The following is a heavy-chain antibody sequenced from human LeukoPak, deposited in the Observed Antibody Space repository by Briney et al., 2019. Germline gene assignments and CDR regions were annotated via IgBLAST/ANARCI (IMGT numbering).Heavy chain of an antibody. V-gene: IGHV3-30*04. CDR3: AKPIGRGAVAGTGLDY. D-gene: IGHD6-19*01. CDR2: ISYDGSTK. Sequence: PGGSLRLSCAASGFTFSSYEMNWVRQAPGKGLEWVTVISYDGSTKYYADSVKGRFTISRDNSKNTLYLQMNSLRAEDTAVYYCAKPIGRGAVAGTGLDYWGQGTLVTVSS. CDR1: GFTFSSYE. J-gene: IGHJ4*02.